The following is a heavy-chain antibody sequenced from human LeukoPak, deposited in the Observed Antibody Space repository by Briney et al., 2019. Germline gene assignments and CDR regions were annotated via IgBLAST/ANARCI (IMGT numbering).Heavy chain of an antibody. D-gene: IGHD6-13*01. CDR3: ARSLRGSSWYTYFDY. CDR2: IWYDGSNK. V-gene: IGHV3-33*01. Sequence: PGRSLRLSCAASGFTFSSYGMHWVRQAPGKGLEWVAVIWYDGSNKYYADSVKGRFTISRDNSKNTLYLQMNSLRAEDTAVYYCARSLRGSSWYTYFDYWGQGTLVTVSS. CDR1: GFTFSSYG. J-gene: IGHJ4*02.